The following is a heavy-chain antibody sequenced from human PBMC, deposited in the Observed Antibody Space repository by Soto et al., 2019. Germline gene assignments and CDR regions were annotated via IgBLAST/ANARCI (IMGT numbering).Heavy chain of an antibody. CDR1: GGSISSYY. CDR2: IYYSGST. D-gene: IGHD5-12*01. J-gene: IGHJ6*02. V-gene: IGHV4-59*08. CDR3: AITEGWLRLTDYGMDV. Sequence: SETLSLTCTVSGGSISSYYWSWIRQPPGKGLEWIGSIYYSGSTNYNPSLKSRVTISVDTSKNQFSLKLSSVTAADTAVYYCAITEGWLRLTDYGMDVWGQGTTVTVSS.